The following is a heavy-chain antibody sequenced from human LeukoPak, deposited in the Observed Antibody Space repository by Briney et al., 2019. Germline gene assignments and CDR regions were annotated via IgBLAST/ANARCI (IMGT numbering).Heavy chain of an antibody. V-gene: IGHV1-2*02. J-gene: IGHJ4*02. Sequence: ASVKVSCKASGYTFTSYGISWVRQAPGQGLEWMGWINPNSGGTNYAQKFQGRVTMTRDTSISTAYMELSRLRSDDTAVYYCARDLEGSGWFNYFDYWGQGTLVTVSS. CDR3: ARDLEGSGWFNYFDY. D-gene: IGHD6-19*01. CDR2: INPNSGGT. CDR1: GYTFTSYG.